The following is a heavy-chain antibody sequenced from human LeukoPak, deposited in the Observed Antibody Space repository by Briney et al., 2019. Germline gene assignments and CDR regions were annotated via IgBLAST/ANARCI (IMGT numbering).Heavy chain of an antibody. D-gene: IGHD6-19*01. CDR2: INHNGST. CDR3: AARPRRRGSGWYGESSSTDY. J-gene: IGHJ4*02. Sequence: GSLRLSCAASGFTFDDYGMSWIRQPPGNGLERIGEINHNGSTNYNPSLKSRVTISVDTSKNQFSLRLSSVTAADTAVYYCAARPRRRGSGWYGESSSTDYWGQGTLVTVSS. CDR1: GFTFDDYG. V-gene: IGHV4-34*08.